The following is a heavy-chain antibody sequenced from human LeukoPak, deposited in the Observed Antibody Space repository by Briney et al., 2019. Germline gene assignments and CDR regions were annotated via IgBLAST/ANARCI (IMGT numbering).Heavy chain of an antibody. V-gene: IGHV4-59*01. D-gene: IGHD3-22*01. CDR2: IYYSGST. CDR3: ARGGSGSGYYYPHFFDY. J-gene: IGHJ4*02. Sequence: PSETLSLTCTVSGGSISSYYWSWIRQPPGKGLEGIGYIYYSGSTNYNPSLKSRVTISVDTSKNQFSLKLSSVTAADTAVYYCARGGSGSGYYYPHFFDYWGQGTLVTVSS. CDR1: GGSISSYY.